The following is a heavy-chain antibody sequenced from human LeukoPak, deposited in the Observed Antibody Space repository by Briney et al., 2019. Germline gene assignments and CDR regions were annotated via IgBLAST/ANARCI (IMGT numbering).Heavy chain of an antibody. CDR2: ITSDGGSI. Sequence: GGSLRLSCSASRFTFSNFNIHWVRQAPGKGLQFVSGITSDGGSIDYADSVRGRFTISRDNSKNTLYLQMNRLRAEDTAVYYCAKDRGISGGFDYWGQGTLVTVSS. D-gene: IGHD3-3*02. V-gene: IGHV3-64*04. CDR3: AKDRGISGGFDY. CDR1: RFTFSNFN. J-gene: IGHJ4*02.